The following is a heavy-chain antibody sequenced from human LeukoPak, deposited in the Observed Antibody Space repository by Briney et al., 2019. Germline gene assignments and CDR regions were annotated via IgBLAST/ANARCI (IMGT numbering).Heavy chain of an antibody. J-gene: IGHJ4*02. Sequence: SETLSLTCSVYGGSFSGYYWSWLRPPPGKGLEWIGEINHSGSTNYNPSLKSRVTISVDTSKNQFSLKLSSVTAADTAVYYCARAPTTYYYYSSGYFDFWGQGTLVSVSS. CDR2: INHSGST. V-gene: IGHV4-34*01. D-gene: IGHD3-22*01. CDR1: GGSFSGYY. CDR3: ARAPTTYYYYSSGYFDF.